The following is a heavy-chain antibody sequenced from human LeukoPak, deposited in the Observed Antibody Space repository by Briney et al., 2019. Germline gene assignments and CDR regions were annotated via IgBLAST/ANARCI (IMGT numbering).Heavy chain of an antibody. D-gene: IGHD4-11*01. V-gene: IGHV3-11*06. CDR3: ARHLGSNYGAYYGMDV. Sequence: GRFTISRDNAKKSLYLQMNSLRAEDTAVYYCARHLGSNYGAYYGMDVWGQGTTVTVSS. J-gene: IGHJ6*02.